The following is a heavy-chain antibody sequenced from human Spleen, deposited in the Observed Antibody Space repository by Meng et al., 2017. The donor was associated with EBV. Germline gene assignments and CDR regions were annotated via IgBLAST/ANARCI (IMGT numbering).Heavy chain of an antibody. CDR1: GGSISSDNW. J-gene: IGHJ5*02. D-gene: IGHD3-10*01. CDR2: IWHSGT. CDR3: ARDLRPWLGGFDA. V-gene: IGHV4-4*02. Sequence: VQRQEAGRGLGEPSGTLPLACTVSGGSISSDNWWSWVRQPPGKGLEWIGEIWHSGTNYSPSLKSRVTISVDKSKNQFSLNLGFMTAADTAVYYCARDLRPWLGGFDAWGPGTLVTVSS.